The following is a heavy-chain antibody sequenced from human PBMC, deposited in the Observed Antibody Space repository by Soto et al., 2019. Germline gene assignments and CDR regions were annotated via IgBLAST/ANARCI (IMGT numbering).Heavy chain of an antibody. J-gene: IGHJ4*02. Sequence: ETLSLTCAVYGGSFSGYYWSWIRQPPGKGLEWIGEINHSGSTNYNPSLKSRVTISVDTSKNQFSLKLSSVTAADTAVYYCARGRRDIVVVVAATSSRFDYWGQGTLVTVSS. CDR1: GGSFSGYY. CDR3: ARGRRDIVVVVAATSSRFDY. CDR2: INHSGST. V-gene: IGHV4-34*01. D-gene: IGHD2-15*01.